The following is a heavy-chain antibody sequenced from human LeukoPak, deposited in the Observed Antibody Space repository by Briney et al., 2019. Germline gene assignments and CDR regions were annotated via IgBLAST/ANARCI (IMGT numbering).Heavy chain of an antibody. CDR3: ARVEARYDFWSGYLVNNWFDP. V-gene: IGHV4-30-4*01. J-gene: IGHJ5*02. CDR2: IYYSGST. D-gene: IGHD3-3*01. Sequence: PSETLSLTCTVSGGSISSGDYYWSWIRQPPGKGLEWIGYIYYSGSTYYNPSLKSRVTISVDRSKNQFSLKLSSVTAADTAVYYCARVEARYDFWSGYLVNNWFDPWGQGTLVTVSS. CDR1: GGSISSGDYY.